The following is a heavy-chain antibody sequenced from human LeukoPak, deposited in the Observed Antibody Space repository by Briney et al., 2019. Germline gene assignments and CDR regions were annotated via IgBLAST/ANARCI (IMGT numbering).Heavy chain of an antibody. CDR1: GYSFTNYE. D-gene: IGHD6-19*01. V-gene: IGHV1-8*03. CDR3: AREVESSGYFDAFDI. J-gene: IGHJ3*02. Sequence: GASVKVSCKASGYSFTNYEINWVRQATGQGLEWMGWMNPHSGNTAYEQRFQGRVTLTRDTSINTAYMELSSLRSEDTAVYYCAREVESSGYFDAFDIWGQGTVVTVSS. CDR2: MNPHSGNT.